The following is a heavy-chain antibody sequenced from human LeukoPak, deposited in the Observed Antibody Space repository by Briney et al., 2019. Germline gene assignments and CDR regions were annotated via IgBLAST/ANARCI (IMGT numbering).Heavy chain of an antibody. Sequence: ASVKVSCKASGYTFTGYYMHWVRQAPGQGLEWMGWINPNSGGTNYAQKFQGRVTMTRDTSISTAYMELSRLRSDDTAVYYCARDRLVRGVIMYNWFDPWGQGTLVTVSS. CDR3: ARDRLVRGVIMYNWFDP. CDR1: GYTFTGYY. J-gene: IGHJ5*02. V-gene: IGHV1-2*02. CDR2: INPNSGGT. D-gene: IGHD3-10*01.